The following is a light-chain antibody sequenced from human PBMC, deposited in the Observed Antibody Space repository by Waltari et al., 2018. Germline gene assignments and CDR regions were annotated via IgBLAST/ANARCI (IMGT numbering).Light chain of an antibody. CDR3: QQGNDFPLT. J-gene: IGKJ4*01. Sequence: DTQMTQSPSTLSASVGDTVPITCRASQSISSWLAWYQQKPGKAPKLLIYDASSLESGVPSRFSGSGSGTEFTLTISSLQPEDFSTYYCQQGNDFPLTFGGGTKVEMK. V-gene: IGKV1-5*01. CDR2: DAS. CDR1: QSISSW.